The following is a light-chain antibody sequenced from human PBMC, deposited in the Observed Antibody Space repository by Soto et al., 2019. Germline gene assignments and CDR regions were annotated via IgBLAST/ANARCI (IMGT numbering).Light chain of an antibody. CDR2: GAS. CDR1: QSVRSSY. J-gene: IGKJ1*01. Sequence: EIVLTQSPGTLSLSPGERATLSCRASQSVRSSYLAWYQQKPGQAPRLLIYGASSRATDIPDRFSGSGSGTDFTLTISRLEPEDFAVYYCQQYGSSPWTFGQGTKVEIK. V-gene: IGKV3-20*01. CDR3: QQYGSSPWT.